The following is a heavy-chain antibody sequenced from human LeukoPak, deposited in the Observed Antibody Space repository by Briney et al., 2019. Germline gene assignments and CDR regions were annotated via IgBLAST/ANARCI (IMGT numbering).Heavy chain of an antibody. V-gene: IGHV3-7*04. CDR1: GFTFSGYW. CDR2: IKQDGSEK. D-gene: IGHD6-13*01. J-gene: IGHJ3*02. CDR3: ARDWQWQQLDGDAFDI. Sequence: GGSLRLSCAASGFTFSGYWMSWVRQAPGKGLEWVANIKQDGSEKYYVDSVKGRFTISRDSAKNSLFLQMNSLRAEDTAVYYCARDWQWQQLDGDAFDIWGQGTSDRL.